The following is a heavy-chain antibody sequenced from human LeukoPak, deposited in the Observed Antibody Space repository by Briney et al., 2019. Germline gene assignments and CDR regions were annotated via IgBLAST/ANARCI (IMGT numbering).Heavy chain of an antibody. V-gene: IGHV4/OR15-8*02. CDR1: GGSIRSTNW. D-gene: IGHD1-26*01. Sequence: SETLSLTCGVPGGSIRSTNWWSWVRQPPGQGLEWIGEISLSGQTNYSPSLNGRVTMSLDGSRNQLSLNLTSVTAADTAIYYCSRESGAFCPFGYWGQGTLVIVPP. CDR3: SRESGAFCPFGY. J-gene: IGHJ4*02. CDR2: ISLSGQT.